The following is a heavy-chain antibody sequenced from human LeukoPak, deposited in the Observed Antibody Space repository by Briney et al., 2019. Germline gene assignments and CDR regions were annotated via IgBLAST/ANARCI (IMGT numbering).Heavy chain of an antibody. V-gene: IGHV1-8*01. CDR1: GYTFTSYD. D-gene: IGHD3/OR15-3a*01. CDR2: MNPNSGNT. J-gene: IGHJ6*03. Sequence: ASVKVSCKASGYTFTSYDINWVRRATGQGLEWMGWMNPNSGNTGYAQKFQGRVTMTKNTSITTAYMELSSLRSEDTAVYYCARALSWTTNSYYYMDVWGKGSTVTVSS. CDR3: ARALSWTTNSYYYMDV.